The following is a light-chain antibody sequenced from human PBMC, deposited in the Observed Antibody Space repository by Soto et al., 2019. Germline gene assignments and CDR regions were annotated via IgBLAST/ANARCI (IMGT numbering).Light chain of an antibody. Sequence: VLTQPPGTLSLSPGERATLSCRASQSISSSNLAWYQQKPGQAPRLHIYAASARVAGIPDRFIGSGSGTDFTLTISRLEPEDFAVYYCQHYGSSPPFTFGPGTKVDIK. J-gene: IGKJ3*01. V-gene: IGKV3-20*01. CDR2: AAS. CDR1: QSISSSN. CDR3: QHYGSSPPFT.